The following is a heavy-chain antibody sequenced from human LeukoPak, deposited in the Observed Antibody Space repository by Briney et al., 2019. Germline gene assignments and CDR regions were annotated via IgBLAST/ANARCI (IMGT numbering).Heavy chain of an antibody. Sequence: PAETLSLTCTVSGGSFSSSSYYWGWIRQPPGKGREWIGSCLDSGSTYYTPSLKRRVTTSVKTSNKNFSLQLSYMPAADAAVYYCARIDYSYDSSGYSYYFDYWGQGTLVTVSS. CDR1: GGSFSSSSYY. CDR3: ARIDYSYDSSGYSYYFDY. CDR2: CLDSGST. J-gene: IGHJ4*02. D-gene: IGHD3-22*01. V-gene: IGHV4-39*02.